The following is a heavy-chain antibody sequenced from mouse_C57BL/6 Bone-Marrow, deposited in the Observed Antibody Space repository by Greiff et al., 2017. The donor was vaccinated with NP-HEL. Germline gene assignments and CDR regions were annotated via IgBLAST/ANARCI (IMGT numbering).Heavy chain of an antibody. Sequence: QVQLQQSGAELVKPGASVKIYCKADGEGGRREGRNGGKERKGKGGEGRGESYPGEGETNYNGKFKGKATLTADKSSCTAYMQLISLTSEDSAVYFCARGDYGGSRFGYAMDYWGQGTSVTVSS. J-gene: IGHJ4*01. CDR1: GEGGRREG. V-gene: IGHV1-80*01. CDR3: ARGDYGGSRFGYAMDY. CDR2: SYPGEGET. D-gene: IGHD1-1*01.